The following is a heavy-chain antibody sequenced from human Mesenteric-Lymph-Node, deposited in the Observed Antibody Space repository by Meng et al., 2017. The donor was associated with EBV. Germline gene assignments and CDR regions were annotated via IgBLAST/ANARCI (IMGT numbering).Heavy chain of an antibody. Sequence: VPLEESGPGLGKPSGSLSLTCGVSGDSIISTDTWWSWVRQPPGKGLEWIGEIFHAGNTNYNPSLKSQVTMSVDTSKNQFSLNLSSVTAADSAVYYCARGSHYTWDVWGQGTLVTVSS. CDR2: IFHAGNT. CDR1: GDSIISTDTW. CDR3: ARGSHYTWDV. V-gene: IGHV4-4*02. J-gene: IGHJ4*02. D-gene: IGHD3-16*01.